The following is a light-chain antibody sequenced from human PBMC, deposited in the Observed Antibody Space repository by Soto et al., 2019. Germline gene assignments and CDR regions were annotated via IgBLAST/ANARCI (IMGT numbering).Light chain of an antibody. J-gene: IGKJ5*01. V-gene: IGKV3-20*01. Sequence: TQSPSSVSASVGDRVTITCRASQGISTWLAWYQQKHGQAPSLIIYGASSRATGIPDRFSGSVSGTDFTLTISRLEPEDFALYYCQQYGSSHPITFGQGTRLEIK. CDR2: GAS. CDR3: QQYGSSHPIT. CDR1: QGISTW.